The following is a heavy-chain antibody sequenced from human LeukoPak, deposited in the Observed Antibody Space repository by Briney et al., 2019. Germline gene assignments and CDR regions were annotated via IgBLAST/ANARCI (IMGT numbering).Heavy chain of an antibody. J-gene: IGHJ4*02. CDR2: IYYSGST. CDR1: GGSFSSYY. Sequence: SETLSLTCTLSGGSFSSYYWSWIRQPPGKGLEWIGYIYYSGSTNYNPSLKSRVTISVDTSKNQFSLKLSSVTAADTAVYYCASPNVLRYFDRFELDYWGQGTLVTVSS. D-gene: IGHD3-9*01. CDR3: ASPNVLRYFDRFELDY. V-gene: IGHV4-59*12.